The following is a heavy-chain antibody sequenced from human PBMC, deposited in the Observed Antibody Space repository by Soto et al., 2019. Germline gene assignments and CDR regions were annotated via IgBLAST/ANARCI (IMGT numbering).Heavy chain of an antibody. V-gene: IGHV4-30-2*01. CDR3: ARAPENPLYLNWFDP. Sequence: ASETLSLTCAVSGVSISSGGYSWSWIRQPPGKGLEWIGYIYHSGSTYYNPSLKSRVTISVDRSKNQFSLKLSSVTAADTAVYYCARAPENPLYLNWFDPWGQGTLVTVSS. CDR1: GVSISSGGYS. CDR2: IYHSGST. J-gene: IGHJ5*02.